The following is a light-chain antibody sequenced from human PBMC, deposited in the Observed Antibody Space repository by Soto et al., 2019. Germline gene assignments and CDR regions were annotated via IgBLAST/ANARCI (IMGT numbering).Light chain of an antibody. CDR2: DAS. Sequence: DVQMTQYPSSLSASVGDRVTITCQASHDISNYLNWYQQKPGKAPKLLIYDASNLETGVPSRFSGSGSGTDFTFTISSLQPEDIATYYCQQYDTLRVTFGPGTKVDI. CDR3: QQYDTLRVT. V-gene: IGKV1-33*01. CDR1: HDISNY. J-gene: IGKJ3*01.